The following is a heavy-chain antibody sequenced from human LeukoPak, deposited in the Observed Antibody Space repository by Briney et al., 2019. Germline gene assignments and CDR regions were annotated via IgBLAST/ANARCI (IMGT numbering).Heavy chain of an antibody. D-gene: IGHD3-3*01. CDR2: IYYSGST. Sequence: SETLSLTCTVSGGSISSSSYYWGWLRQPPGKGLEWIGSIYYSGSTYYNPSLKSRFTISVATSKNPFSLKLSSVTAADTAVYYCARHRYYDFGSAEAFGYWGQGTLVTVSS. CDR1: GGSISSSSYY. V-gene: IGHV4-39*01. CDR3: ARHRYYDFGSAEAFGY. J-gene: IGHJ4*02.